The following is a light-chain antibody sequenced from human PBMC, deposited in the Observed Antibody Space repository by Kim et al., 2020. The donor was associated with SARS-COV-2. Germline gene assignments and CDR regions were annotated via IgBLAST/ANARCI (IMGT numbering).Light chain of an antibody. J-gene: IGKJ2*01. V-gene: IGKV3-20*01. Sequence: EIVLTQSPGTLSLSPGERATLSCRTSQSLSNNYLAWYQQKPGQAPRLLIYGVSSRATGVPDRFSGSGSGTDFTLTISRLEPEDFVLYYCQYYGRSLYTFGQGTKLEIK. CDR1: QSLSNNY. CDR2: GVS. CDR3: QYYGRSLYT.